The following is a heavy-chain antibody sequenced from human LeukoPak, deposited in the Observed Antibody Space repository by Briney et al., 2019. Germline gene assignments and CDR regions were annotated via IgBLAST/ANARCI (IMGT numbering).Heavy chain of an antibody. V-gene: IGHV3-33*01. J-gene: IGHJ6*03. CDR2: IWYDGSNK. CDR1: GFTFSSYG. D-gene: IGHD3-16*01. CDR3: ARGRNYVRRYYMDV. Sequence: GGSLRLSCAASGFTFSSYGMHWVRQAPGKGLEWVSVIWYDGSNKYYADSVKGRFTISRDNSKNTLYLQMNSLRAKDTAVYYCARGRNYVRRYYMDVWGKETKVTVSS.